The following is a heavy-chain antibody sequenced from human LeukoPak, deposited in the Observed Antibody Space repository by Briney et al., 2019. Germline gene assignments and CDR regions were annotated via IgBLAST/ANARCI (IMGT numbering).Heavy chain of an antibody. J-gene: IGHJ4*02. CDR1: GFTVSSNY. Sequence: PGGSLRLSCAASGFTVSSNYMSWVRQAPGKGLEWVSVIYSGGSTYYADSVKGRFTISRDNSKNTLYLQMNSLRAEDTAVYYCARVSIAAAVPYFDYWGQGTLVTVSS. CDR3: ARVSIAAAVPYFDY. V-gene: IGHV3-66*01. CDR2: IYSGGST. D-gene: IGHD6-13*01.